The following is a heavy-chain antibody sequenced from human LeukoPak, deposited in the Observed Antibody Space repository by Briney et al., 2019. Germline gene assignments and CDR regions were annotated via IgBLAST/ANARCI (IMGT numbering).Heavy chain of an antibody. CDR3: ARGDLGYCSGSNCPRGWFVP. D-gene: IGHD2-15*01. Sequence: SETLSLSCTVAGGSISFNSHYWGWIRQPPGKGLEWIGSLDYSVNTYYNPSLKSRVTMSVDTSKNQFYLKLSSVTAAETAVYYCARGDLGYCSGSNCPRGWFVPWGQGTLVTVSS. CDR1: GGSISFNSHY. CDR2: LDYSVNT. V-gene: IGHV4-39*07. J-gene: IGHJ5*02.